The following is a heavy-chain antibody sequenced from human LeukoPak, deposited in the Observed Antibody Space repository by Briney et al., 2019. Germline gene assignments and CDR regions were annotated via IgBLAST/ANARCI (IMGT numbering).Heavy chain of an antibody. CDR1: GGSISSYY. V-gene: IGHV4-59*01. D-gene: IGHD3-3*02. J-gene: IGHJ6*03. CDR3: ARAFYPGYYSCMAV. CDR2: IYYSGST. Sequence: PSETLSLTCTVSGGSISSYYWSWIRQPPGKGLEWIGYIYYSGSTNYNPSLKSRVTISVDTSKNQFSLKLSSVTAADTAVYYCARAFYPGYYSCMAVWGKGTTVTVSS.